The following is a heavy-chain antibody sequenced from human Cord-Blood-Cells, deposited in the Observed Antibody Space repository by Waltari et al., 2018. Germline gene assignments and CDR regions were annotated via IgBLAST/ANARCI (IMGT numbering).Heavy chain of an antibody. CDR2: IYYSGST. CDR3: ARHFVGGGGYYFDY. CDR1: GGPISSSSYY. V-gene: IGHV4-39*01. J-gene: IGHJ4*02. Sequence: QLQLQESGPGLVKPSETLSLTCTVSGGPISSSSYYWGWIRQPPGKGLEWIGSIYYSGSTYYNPSLKSRVTISVDTSKNQFSLKLSSVTAADTAVYYCARHFVGGGGYYFDYWGQGTLVTVSS. D-gene: IGHD1-26*01.